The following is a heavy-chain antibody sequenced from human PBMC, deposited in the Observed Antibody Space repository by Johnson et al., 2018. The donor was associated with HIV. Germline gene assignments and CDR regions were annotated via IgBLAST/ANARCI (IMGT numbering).Heavy chain of an antibody. CDR1: GFTVSSNY. CDR2: IYSGGST. D-gene: IGHD6-13*01. Sequence: VQLVESGGGLVQPGGSLRLSCAASGFTVSSNYMSWVRQAPGKGLEWVSVIYSGGSTYYADSVKGRFTISRDNSKNTLYLQMNSLRAEDTAVYYCASGAAAAPDAFDIWGQGTMVTVSS. V-gene: IGHV3-66*01. CDR3: ASGAAAAPDAFDI. J-gene: IGHJ3*02.